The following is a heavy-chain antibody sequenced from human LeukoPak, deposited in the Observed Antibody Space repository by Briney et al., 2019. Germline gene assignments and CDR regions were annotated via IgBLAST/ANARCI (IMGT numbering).Heavy chain of an antibody. V-gene: IGHV4-31*03. CDR1: GGSITSGGYY. CDR3: ARATAYYDYVWGSYRQYYFDY. J-gene: IGHJ4*02. CDR2: IYYSGST. Sequence: SQTLSLTCTVSGGSITSGGYYWSWLRQHPGKGLEWIGYIYYSGSTYYNPSLKSRVTISVDTSKNQFSLKLSSVTAADTAVYYCARATAYYDYVWGSYRQYYFDYWGQGTLVTVSS. D-gene: IGHD3-16*02.